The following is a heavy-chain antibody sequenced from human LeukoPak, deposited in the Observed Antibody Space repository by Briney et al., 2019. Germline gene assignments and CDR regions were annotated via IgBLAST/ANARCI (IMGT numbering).Heavy chain of an antibody. CDR1: SGSISSYY. CDR2: IYYSGST. J-gene: IGHJ5*02. Sequence: PSETLSLTCTVSSGSISSYYWSWIRQPPGKGLEWIGYIYYSGSTNYNPSLKSRVTISVDTSKNQFSLKLSSVTAADTAVYYCARRRGGWFDPWGQGTLVTVSS. D-gene: IGHD3-16*01. CDR3: ARRRGGWFDP. V-gene: IGHV4-59*01.